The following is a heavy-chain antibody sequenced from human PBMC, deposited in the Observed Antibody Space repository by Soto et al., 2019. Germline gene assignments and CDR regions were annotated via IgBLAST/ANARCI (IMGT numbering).Heavy chain of an antibody. CDR1: GGSFSGYY. J-gene: IGHJ3*02. Sequence: QVQLQQWGAGLLKPSETLSLTCAVYGGSFSGYYWRWIRQPPGKGLEWIGEINHRGSTNYNPSLKSRVTISEDTSKNQFSLKLSAVTAADTAVYYCARGPAVDTAMVLDAFDIWGQGTMVTVSS. CDR3: ARGPAVDTAMVLDAFDI. CDR2: INHRGST. V-gene: IGHV4-34*01. D-gene: IGHD5-18*01.